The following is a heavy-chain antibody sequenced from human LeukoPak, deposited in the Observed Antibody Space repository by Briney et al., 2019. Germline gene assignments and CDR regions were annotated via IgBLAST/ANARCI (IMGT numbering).Heavy chain of an antibody. D-gene: IGHD6-6*01. J-gene: IGHJ4*02. CDR3: ARIRIAAAGFDY. V-gene: IGHV4-34*01. Sequence: SETLSLTCAVYGGSFGGYYWSWIRQPPGKGLEWIGEINHSGSTNYNPSLKSRVTISVDTSKNQFSLKLSSVTAADTAVYYCARIRIAAAGFDYWGQGTLVTVSS. CDR1: GGSFGGYY. CDR2: INHSGST.